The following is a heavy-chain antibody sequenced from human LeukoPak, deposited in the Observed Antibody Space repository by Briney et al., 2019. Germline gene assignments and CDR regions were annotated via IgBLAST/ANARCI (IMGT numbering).Heavy chain of an antibody. CDR1: GYTFTSYY. D-gene: IGHD2-2*01. CDR3: ARDAPPYCSSTSCYFPSRNAFDI. V-gene: IGHV1-46*01. Sequence: ASVKVSCTASGYTFTSYYMHWVRQAPGQGLEWMGIINPSGGSTSYAQKFQGRVTMTRDTSTSTVYMELSSLRSEDTAVYYCARDAPPYCSSTSCYFPSRNAFDIWGQGTMVTVSS. CDR2: INPSGGST. J-gene: IGHJ3*02.